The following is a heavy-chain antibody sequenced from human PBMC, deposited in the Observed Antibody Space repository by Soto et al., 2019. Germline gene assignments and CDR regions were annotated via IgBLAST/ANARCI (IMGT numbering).Heavy chain of an antibody. CDR3: ARFGYYDSSGYYSYYFDY. D-gene: IGHD3-22*01. V-gene: IGHV4-59*01. J-gene: IGHJ4*02. Sequence: SETLSLTCTVSGGSISSYYWSWIRQPPGKGLEWIGYIYYSGSTNYNPSLKSRVTISVDTSKNQFSLKLSSVTAADTAVYYCARFGYYDSSGYYSYYFDYWGQGTLVTVSS. CDR1: GGSISSYY. CDR2: IYYSGST.